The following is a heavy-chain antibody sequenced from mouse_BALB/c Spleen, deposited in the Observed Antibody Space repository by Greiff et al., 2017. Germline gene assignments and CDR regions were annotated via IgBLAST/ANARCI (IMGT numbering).Heavy chain of an antibody. V-gene: IGHV5-6-5*01. CDR3: ARGRDGRPWFAY. CDR2: ISSGGST. Sequence: EVQRVESGGGLVKPGGSLKLSCAASGFTFSSYAMSWVRQTPEKRLEWVASISSGGSTYYPDSVKGRFTISRDNARNILYLQMSSLRSEDTAMYYCARGRDGRPWFAYWGQGTLVTVSA. CDR1: GFTFSSYA. J-gene: IGHJ3*01. D-gene: IGHD1-1*01.